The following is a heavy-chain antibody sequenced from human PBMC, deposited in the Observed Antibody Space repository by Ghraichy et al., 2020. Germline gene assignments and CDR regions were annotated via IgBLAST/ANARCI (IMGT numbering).Heavy chain of an antibody. D-gene: IGHD2-2*01. V-gene: IGHV4-34*01. CDR2: INHSGST. CDR3: ARGVGLDCSSTSCYGGGYYYFDY. CDR1: GGSFSGYY. J-gene: IGHJ4*02. Sequence: SETLSLTCAVYGGSFSGYYWSWIRQPPGKGLEWIGEINHSGSTNYNPSLKSRVTISVDTSKNQFSLKLSSVTAADTAVYYCARGVGLDCSSTSCYGGGYYYFDYWGQGTLVTVSS.